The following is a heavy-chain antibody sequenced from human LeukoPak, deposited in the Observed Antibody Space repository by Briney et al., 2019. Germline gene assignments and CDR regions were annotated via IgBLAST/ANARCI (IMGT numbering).Heavy chain of an antibody. D-gene: IGHD3-22*01. Sequence: GGSLRLSCAASGFTFSSYAMHWVRQAPGKGLEYVSAISSNGGSTYYANSVKGRFTISRDNSKNTLYLQMGSLRAEDMAVYYCARIPQRASSGYYYDSWGQGTLVTVSS. CDR2: ISSNGGST. CDR3: ARIPQRASSGYYYDS. V-gene: IGHV3-64*01. J-gene: IGHJ4*02. CDR1: GFTFSSYA.